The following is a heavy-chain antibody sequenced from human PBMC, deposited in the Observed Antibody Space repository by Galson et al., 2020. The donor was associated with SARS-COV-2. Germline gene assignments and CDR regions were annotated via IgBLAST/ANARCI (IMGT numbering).Heavy chain of an antibody. D-gene: IGHD4-4*01. CDR2: ISRTSVTI. V-gene: IGHV3-48*01. CDR1: GFTLSDYH. J-gene: IGHJ6*03. Sequence: GGSLRLSCAASGFTLSDYHMNWVRQAPGKGLEWVSYISRTSVTINYADSVRGRFTTSRDNAKNSLYLQINSLSAEDTGVYYCARWSGVTAYYYYMDVWGKGTTVTVSS. CDR3: ARWSGVTAYYYYMDV.